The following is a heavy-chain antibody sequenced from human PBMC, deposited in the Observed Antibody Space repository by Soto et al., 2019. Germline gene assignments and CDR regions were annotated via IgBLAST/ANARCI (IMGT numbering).Heavy chain of an antibody. CDR3: ARLRTYDLMTAPDY. Sequence: QVQLQESGPGLVKPSGTLSLTCVVSGGSISSSNWWSWVRQPPGKGLEWIGEIYHSGRTNYNPSLKSRVSISLDKSKNQFSLKLSSVTAAVTAVYYCARLRTYDLMTAPDYWGQGTLVTVSS. D-gene: IGHD2-21*02. CDR1: GGSISSSNW. V-gene: IGHV4-4*02. J-gene: IGHJ4*02. CDR2: IYHSGRT.